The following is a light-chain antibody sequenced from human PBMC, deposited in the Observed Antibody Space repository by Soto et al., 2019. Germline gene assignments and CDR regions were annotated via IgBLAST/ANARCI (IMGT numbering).Light chain of an antibody. Sequence: DIQMPQSPSSLSASVGDRVTITCRASQSISSYLNWYQQKPGKAPKLLIYAESSLQSGVPSRFSGSGSGTDFTLTISSLQPEDFATYYCQQSYSTLTFGGGTKVDIK. CDR2: AES. V-gene: IGKV1-39*01. J-gene: IGKJ4*02. CDR3: QQSYSTLT. CDR1: QSISSY.